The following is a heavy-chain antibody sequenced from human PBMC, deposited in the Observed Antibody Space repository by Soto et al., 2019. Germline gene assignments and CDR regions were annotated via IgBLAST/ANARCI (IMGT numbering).Heavy chain of an antibody. CDR2: IVPIFGTA. CDR1: GDTYSSYA. CDR3: ARGILGPNGNYVPYYYDY. D-gene: IGHD4-17*01. J-gene: IGHJ4*02. V-gene: IGHV1-69*01. Sequence: QVQLVQSGAEVKKPRSSVKVSCKASGDTYSSYAISWVRQAPRQGLEWMGGIVPIFGTANYAQKFQGRVTIAGEESTSTPYMELSSLRSKDTAVYYCARGILGPNGNYVPYYYDYWGQGTLVTVSS.